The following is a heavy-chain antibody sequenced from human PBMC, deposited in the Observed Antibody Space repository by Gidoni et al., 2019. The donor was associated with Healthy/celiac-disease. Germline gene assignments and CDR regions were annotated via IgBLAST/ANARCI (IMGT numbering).Heavy chain of an antibody. D-gene: IGHD3-22*01. V-gene: IGHV4-31*01. J-gene: IGHJ4*02. Sequence: QGQLQEWGPGLVKPSQTLSLTCTVSGGSSSRGCYYLRWIRQHPGKGPAWIGYIYYSGSTYSNQSLKSLVTISVDTSKNQFSLKLSSVTAADTAVYYCARVKEMWGDDYDSSGYSPYYFDYWGQGTLVTVSS. CDR1: GGSSSRGCYY. CDR3: ARVKEMWGDDYDSSGYSPYYFDY. CDR2: IYYSGST.